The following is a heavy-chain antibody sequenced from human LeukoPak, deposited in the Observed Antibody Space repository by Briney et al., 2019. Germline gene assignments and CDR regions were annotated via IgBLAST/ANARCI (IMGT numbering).Heavy chain of an antibody. V-gene: IGHV4-39*07. CDR3: ARDHSSYDFWSGYSYYYYYMDV. CDR2: IYYSGNT. CDR1: GGSIRSSSYY. D-gene: IGHD3-3*01. Sequence: SETLSLTCSVSGGSIRSSSYYWGWIRQPPGKGLEWIGSIYYSGNTYYNPSLKSRVTISVDTSKNQFSLKLSSVTAADTAVYYCARDHSSYDFWSGYSYYYYYMDVWGKGTTVTVSS. J-gene: IGHJ6*03.